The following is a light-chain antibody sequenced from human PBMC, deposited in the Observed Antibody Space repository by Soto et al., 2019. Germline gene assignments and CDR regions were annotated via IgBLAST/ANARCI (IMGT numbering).Light chain of an antibody. CDR1: TSNVGSNA. CDR3: ASWDDSLNGQVV. Sequence: QAVVTQPPSASGTPGQRVTISCSGGTSNVGSNAVHWYQQLPGTAPKLLIYSNNQRPSGVPDRFSGSKSGTSASLSISGLQSEDEADYYCASWDDSLNGQVVFAGGTKLTVL. V-gene: IGLV1-44*01. J-gene: IGLJ2*01. CDR2: SNN.